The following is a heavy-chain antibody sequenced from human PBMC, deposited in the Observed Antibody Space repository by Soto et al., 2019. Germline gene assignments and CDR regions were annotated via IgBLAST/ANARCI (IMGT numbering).Heavy chain of an antibody. J-gene: IGHJ4*02. D-gene: IGHD2-21*02. CDR3: ARQRTTVVTQAYFDH. CDR1: GESISSSSYY. CDR2: IYYSGRT. Sequence: SETLSLTCIVFGESISSSSYYWGWIRQPPGKGLEWIGSIYYSGRTYYNPSFKSRVTISIDTSKNQFSLKLSSVTATDTAVYYCARQRTTVVTQAYFDHWGQGALVTVSS. V-gene: IGHV4-39*01.